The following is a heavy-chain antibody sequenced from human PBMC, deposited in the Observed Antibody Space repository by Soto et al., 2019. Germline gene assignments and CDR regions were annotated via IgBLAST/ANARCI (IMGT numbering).Heavy chain of an antibody. J-gene: IGHJ4*02. CDR3: ASRTAARKNFDY. Sequence: SETLSLTCTVSGGSLNSEHYHWTWIRQSPGKGLEWIGYIHYTGSVRYNPSLQSRITMSVDTSKNLFSLNLSSVTAADTAVYYCASRTAARKNFDYWGQGTLVTVSS. D-gene: IGHD6-13*01. V-gene: IGHV4-30-4*01. CDR1: GGSLNSEHYH. CDR2: IHYTGSV.